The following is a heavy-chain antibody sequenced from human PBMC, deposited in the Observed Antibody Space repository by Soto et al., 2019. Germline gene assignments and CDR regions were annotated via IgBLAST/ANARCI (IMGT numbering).Heavy chain of an antibody. D-gene: IGHD3-16*01. CDR3: ARAYPTGDPPPFDY. V-gene: IGHV4-59*06. CDR1: GGSIISYY. Sequence: ASETLSLTCTVSGGSIISYYWCWIRLPPGKGLEGIGYIYYSGSTYYNPSLKSRVTISVDTSKTQSSLKLSSVTAADTAVYYCARAYPTGDPPPFDYWGQGTLVTVS. CDR2: IYYSGST. J-gene: IGHJ4*02.